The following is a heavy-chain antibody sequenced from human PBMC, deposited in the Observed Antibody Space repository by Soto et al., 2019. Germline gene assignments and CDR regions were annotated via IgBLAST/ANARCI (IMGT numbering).Heavy chain of an antibody. V-gene: IGHV5-51*01. J-gene: IGHJ3*02. CDR1: GYSFTSYL. CDR2: IYPGDSDT. D-gene: IGHD2-21*02. Sequence: GESLKISCKGSGYSFTSYLIGWVRQMPGKGLEWMGIIYPGDSDTRYSPSFQGQVTISADKSISTAYLQWSSLKASDTAMYYCARVIVVVTATPHDAFDIWGQGTMVTVSS. CDR3: ARVIVVVTATPHDAFDI.